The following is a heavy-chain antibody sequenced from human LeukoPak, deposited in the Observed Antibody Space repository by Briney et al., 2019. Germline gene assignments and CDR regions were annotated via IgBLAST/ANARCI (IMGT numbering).Heavy chain of an antibody. D-gene: IGHD3-10*01. J-gene: IGHJ5*02. Sequence: GRSLRLSCAASGFTFSSYAMHWVRQAPGKGLEWVAVISYDGSNKYYADSVKGRFTISRDNSKNTLYLQMNSLRAEDTAVYYCARELEVRGVIIKYNWFDPWGQGTLVTVSS. V-gene: IGHV3-30-3*01. CDR3: ARELEVRGVIIKYNWFDP. CDR1: GFTFSSYA. CDR2: ISYDGSNK.